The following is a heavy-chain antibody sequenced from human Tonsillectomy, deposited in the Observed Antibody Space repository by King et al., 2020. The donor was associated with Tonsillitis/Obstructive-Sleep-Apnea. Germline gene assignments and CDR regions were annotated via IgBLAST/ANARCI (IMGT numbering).Heavy chain of an antibody. Sequence: VQLQQWGAGLLKPSETLSLTCAVYGGSFSGYYWSWIRQPPGKGLEWIGEINHSGSTNYNPSLKSRVTISVDTSKNQFSLKLSSVTAADTAVYYCARRPAANITILESWYFDYWGQGTLVTVSS. CDR1: GGSFSGYY. CDR2: INHSGST. CDR3: ARRPAANITILESWYFDY. V-gene: IGHV4-34*01. D-gene: IGHD3-3*01. J-gene: IGHJ4*02.